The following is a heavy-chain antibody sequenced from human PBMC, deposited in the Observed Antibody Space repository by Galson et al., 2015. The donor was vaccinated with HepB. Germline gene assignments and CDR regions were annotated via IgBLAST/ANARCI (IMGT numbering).Heavy chain of an antibody. Sequence: SLRLSCAASGFTFSSYAMSWVRQAPGKGLEWDSAISGSGDSTYYADSVKGRFTISRDNSKNTLYLQMNSLRAEDAAVYYCAKGTSLWFGDTLDYWGQGTLVTVSS. J-gene: IGHJ4*02. CDR2: ISGSGDST. V-gene: IGHV3-23*01. CDR3: AKGTSLWFGDTLDY. D-gene: IGHD3-10*01. CDR1: GFTFSSYA.